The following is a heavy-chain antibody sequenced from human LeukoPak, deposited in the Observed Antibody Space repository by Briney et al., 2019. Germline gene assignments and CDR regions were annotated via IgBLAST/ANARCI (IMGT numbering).Heavy chain of an antibody. J-gene: IGHJ3*02. D-gene: IGHD2-8*01. CDR1: GGTSSSYT. V-gene: IGHV1-69*02. CDR3: ARALDCTNGVCFGDDAFDI. CDR2: IIPIDGVE. Sequence: ASVKVSCKASGGTSSSYTISWVRQAPGQGLEWMGRIIPIDGVENYAQKFQGRVTITADKLTSTAYMELSSLRSEDTAVYYCARALDCTNGVCFGDDAFDIWGQGTMVIVSS.